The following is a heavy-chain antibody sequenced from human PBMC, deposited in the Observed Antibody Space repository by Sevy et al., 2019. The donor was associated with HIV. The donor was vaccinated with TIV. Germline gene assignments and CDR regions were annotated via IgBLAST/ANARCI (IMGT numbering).Heavy chain of an antibody. CDR1: GFTFSDYW. D-gene: IGHD4-17*01. CDR2: INRDGSGK. Sequence: GGSLRLSCAASGFTFSDYWMTWVRQSPGKGLEWVANINRDGSGKYYADSVKGRFTISRDTSKNTVYLQMNSLRAEDTAVYYCARDHEFYDYGDYGPTFFPDYWGQGNLVTVSS. J-gene: IGHJ4*02. CDR3: ARDHEFYDYGDYGPTFFPDY. V-gene: IGHV3-7*01.